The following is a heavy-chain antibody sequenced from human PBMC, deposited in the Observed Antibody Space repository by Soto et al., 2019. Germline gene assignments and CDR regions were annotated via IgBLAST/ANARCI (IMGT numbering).Heavy chain of an antibody. Sequence: SSETLSLTCAVYGGSFSGYYWSWIRQPPGKGLEWIGEINHSGSTNYNPSLKSRVTISVDTSKNQFSLKLSSVTAADTAVYYCARVGGSCSKGCRYFDYWGQGTLVTVPS. CDR3: ARVGGSCSKGCRYFDY. J-gene: IGHJ4*02. D-gene: IGHD2-15*01. V-gene: IGHV4-34*01. CDR1: GGSFSGYY. CDR2: INHSGST.